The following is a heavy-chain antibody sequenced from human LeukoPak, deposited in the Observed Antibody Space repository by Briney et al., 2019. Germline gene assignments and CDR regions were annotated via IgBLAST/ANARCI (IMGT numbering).Heavy chain of an antibody. CDR2: INPSGGST. J-gene: IGHJ4*02. V-gene: IGHV1-46*01. CDR1: GYTFTSYY. CDR3: ARPLGAYDILTGYYEAALDY. D-gene: IGHD3-9*01. Sequence: GASVKVSCKASGYTFTSYYMHWVRQAPGQGLEWMGIINPSGGSTSYAQKFQGRVTMTRDTSTSTVYMELSSLRSEDTAVYYCARPLGAYDILTGYYEAALDYWGQGTLVTVSS.